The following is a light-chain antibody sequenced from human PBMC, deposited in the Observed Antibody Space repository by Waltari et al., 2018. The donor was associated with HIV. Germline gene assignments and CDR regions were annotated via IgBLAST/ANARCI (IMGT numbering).Light chain of an antibody. CDR1: KLGDKY. Sequence: SYELTQPPSVSVSPGQTASMTCSGDKLGDKYVCWLQQKPGKPPVLVIYQDDQRPSKSPDRFSGSNSGNTATLTITGTQAMDEADYYCQTWDSSTVVFGGGTRLSVL. CDR2: QDD. CDR3: QTWDSSTVV. J-gene: IGLJ3*02. V-gene: IGLV3-1*01.